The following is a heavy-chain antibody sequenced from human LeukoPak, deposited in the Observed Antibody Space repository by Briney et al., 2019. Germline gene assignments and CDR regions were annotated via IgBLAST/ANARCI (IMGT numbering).Heavy chain of an antibody. CDR1: GYTFTDYC. D-gene: IGHD3-10*01. Sequence: ASVKVSCKASGYTFTDYCIHWVLQAPGQGLECMGWINPNSGGTNYAQKFQGRVTMTRDTSISTAYMELSRLRSDDTAVYYCARGGSGSYFSWLDPWGQGTLVTVSS. V-gene: IGHV1-2*02. CDR2: INPNSGGT. J-gene: IGHJ5*02. CDR3: ARGGSGSYFSWLDP.